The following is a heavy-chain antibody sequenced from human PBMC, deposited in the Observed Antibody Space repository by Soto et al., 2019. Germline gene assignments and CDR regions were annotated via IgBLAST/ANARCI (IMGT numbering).Heavy chain of an antibody. J-gene: IGHJ3*02. CDR3: GREVSDAFDI. CDR1: GGSISSYY. D-gene: IGHD3-10*01. CDR2: IYYSGST. V-gene: IGHV4-59*01. Sequence: SETLSLTCTVSGGSISSYYWSWIRQPPGKGLEWIGYIYYSGSTNYNPSLKSRVTISVDTSKNQFSLKLSSVTAADTAVYYCGREVSDAFDIWGQGKMVTVSS.